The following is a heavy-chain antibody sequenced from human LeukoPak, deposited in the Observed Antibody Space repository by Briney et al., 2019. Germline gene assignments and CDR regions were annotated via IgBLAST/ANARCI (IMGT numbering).Heavy chain of an antibody. J-gene: IGHJ4*02. D-gene: IGHD3-10*01. Sequence: GGSLRLSCEGSAFIFSGHWMNWVRQTPGKGLEWVASIKEDGSERQYVDSVKGRFSISRDNTKGSLFLQLNSLRAEDTTVYYCAKVARITMVRGVISPGSYFDYWGQGTLVTVSS. V-gene: IGHV3-7*03. CDR1: AFIFSGHW. CDR3: AKVARITMVRGVISPGSYFDY. CDR2: IKEDGSER.